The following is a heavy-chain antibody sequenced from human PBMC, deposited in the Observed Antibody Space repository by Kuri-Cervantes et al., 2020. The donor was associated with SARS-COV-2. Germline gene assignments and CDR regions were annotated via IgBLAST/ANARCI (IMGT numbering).Heavy chain of an antibody. D-gene: IGHD6-19*01. Sequence: SETLSPTCTVSGGSISSYYWSWIRQPAGKGLEWIGEINHSGSTNYNPSLKSRVTISVDTSKNQFSLKLSSVTAADTAVYYCAREAEAVSGAFDYWGQATLVTVSS. CDR3: AREAEAVSGAFDY. J-gene: IGHJ4*02. CDR1: GGSISSYY. V-gene: IGHV4-59*01. CDR2: INHSGST.